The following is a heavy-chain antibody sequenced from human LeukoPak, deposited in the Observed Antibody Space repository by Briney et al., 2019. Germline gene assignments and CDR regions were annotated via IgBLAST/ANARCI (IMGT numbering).Heavy chain of an antibody. D-gene: IGHD1-26*01. V-gene: IGHV4-4*07. CDR3: ARALAQPYSGSRRGAFDI. CDR1: GGSISSYS. J-gene: IGHJ3*02. CDR2: IYTGGST. Sequence: SETLSLTCTVPGGSISSYSWSWIRQPAGKGLEWIGRIYTGGSTNYNPSLKSRVTMSVDTSKNQFSLKLSSVTAADTAVYYCARALAQPYSGSRRGAFDIWGQGTMVTVSS.